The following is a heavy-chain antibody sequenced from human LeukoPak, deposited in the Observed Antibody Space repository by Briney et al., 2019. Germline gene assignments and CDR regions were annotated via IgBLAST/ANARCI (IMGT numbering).Heavy chain of an antibody. V-gene: IGHV4-30-4*08. Sequence: SETLSLTCTVSGGSISSGDYYWSWIRQPPGKGLAWIGYIYYSGSTYYNPSLKSRVTISVDTSKNQFSLKLSSVTAADTAVYYCAREGAVTTMVRGVPRGAFDIWGQGTMVTVSS. J-gene: IGHJ3*02. CDR3: AREGAVTTMVRGVPRGAFDI. CDR2: IYYSGST. D-gene: IGHD3-10*01. CDR1: GGSISSGDYY.